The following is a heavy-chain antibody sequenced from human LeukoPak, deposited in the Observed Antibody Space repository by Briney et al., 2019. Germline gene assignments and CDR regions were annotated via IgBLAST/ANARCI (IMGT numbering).Heavy chain of an antibody. Sequence: PSETLSLTCTVSGGSISSYYWSWIRQSPGKGLERIGYIYYSGSTNYTPSLKSRVIISVDTSKNQFSLKLSSVTAADTAVYYCARDSVTMVRGAYYYGMDVWGQGTTVTVSS. D-gene: IGHD3-10*01. CDR2: IYYSGST. J-gene: IGHJ6*02. V-gene: IGHV4-59*01. CDR1: GGSISSYY. CDR3: ARDSVTMVRGAYYYGMDV.